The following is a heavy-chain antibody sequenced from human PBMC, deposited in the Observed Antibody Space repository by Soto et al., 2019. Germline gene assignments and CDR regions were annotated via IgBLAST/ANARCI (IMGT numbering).Heavy chain of an antibody. CDR1: GFLLITSDVG. CDR3: AHSKYSTSSFDY. J-gene: IGHJ4*02. Sequence: SGPTLVNPTQPLRLNCNFSGFLLITSDVGVGWIRQHPGKALEWLALLYWDDDKRYSPSLKSRHTINKDTSKNQVVLTVTNMDPVDSATYNCAHSKYSTSSFDYWGQGTLVTVSS. V-gene: IGHV2-5*02. CDR2: LYWDDDK. D-gene: IGHD6-6*01.